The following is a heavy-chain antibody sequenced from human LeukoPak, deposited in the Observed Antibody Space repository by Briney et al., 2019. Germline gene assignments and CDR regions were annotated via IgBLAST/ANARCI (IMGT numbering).Heavy chain of an antibody. D-gene: IGHD5-18*01. Sequence: PGGSLRLSCAASGFTFSSYWMHWVRQAPGKGLVWVSRINPDGSSTTYADSVKGRFTISRDNAKNTLSLQMNSLRAEDTAVYYCARVGYNYGYDYWGQGTLVTVSS. CDR1: GFTFSSYW. V-gene: IGHV3-74*01. CDR2: INPDGSST. J-gene: IGHJ4*02. CDR3: ARVGYNYGYDY.